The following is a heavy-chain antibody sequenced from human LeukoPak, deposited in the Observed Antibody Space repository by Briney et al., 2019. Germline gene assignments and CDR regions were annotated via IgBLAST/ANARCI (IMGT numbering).Heavy chain of an antibody. V-gene: IGHV3-66*01. D-gene: IGHD3-22*01. Sequence: GGSLRLSCAASGFTASSNYMGWVRQAPGKGLEWVSVIYSGGSTYYADSVKGRFTISRDNSKNTLYLQMNSLRAEDTAVYYCARDRWGYDSSGYYWDYFDYWGQGTLVTVSS. CDR3: ARDRWGYDSSGYYWDYFDY. CDR1: GFTASSNY. CDR2: IYSGGST. J-gene: IGHJ4*02.